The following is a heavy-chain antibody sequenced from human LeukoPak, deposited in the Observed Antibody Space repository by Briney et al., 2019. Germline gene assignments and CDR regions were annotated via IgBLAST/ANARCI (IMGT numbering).Heavy chain of an antibody. Sequence: AVISYDGTNKYHAGSVKGRFTISRDNSKNTLYLQMDSLRPEDTAVYYCATLDRXXXVALXSWGXXXXXXXXS. D-gene: IGHD5-12*01. CDR2: ISYDGTNK. J-gene: IGHJ5*01. V-gene: IGHV3-30*03. CDR3: ATLDRXXXVALXS.